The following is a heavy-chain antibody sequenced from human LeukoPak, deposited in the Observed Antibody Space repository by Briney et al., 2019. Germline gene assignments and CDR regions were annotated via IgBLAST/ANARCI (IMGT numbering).Heavy chain of an antibody. CDR2: ISAYNGNT. CDR3: ARDGACSSTSCYYDYYGMDV. D-gene: IGHD2-2*01. CDR1: GYTFTIYG. V-gene: IGHV1-18*01. Sequence: ASVKVSCKASGYTFTIYGISWVRQAPGQGLEWMGWISAYNGNTNYAQKLQGRVTMTTDTSTSTAYMELRSLRSDDTAVYYCARDGACSSTSCYYDYYGMDVWGQGTTVTVSS. J-gene: IGHJ6*02.